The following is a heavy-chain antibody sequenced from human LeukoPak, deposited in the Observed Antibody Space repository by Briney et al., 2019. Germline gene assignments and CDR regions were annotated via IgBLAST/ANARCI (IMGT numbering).Heavy chain of an antibody. D-gene: IGHD5-18*01. CDR3: AKEDSYDLPGHAFDI. CDR1: GFTFSSYW. CDR2: INSDGSST. V-gene: IGHV3-74*01. J-gene: IGHJ3*02. Sequence: PGGSLRLSCAASGFTFSSYWMHWVRQAPGKGLVWVSRINSDGSSTSYADSVKGRFTISRDNAKNTLYLQMNSLRAEDTSVYYCAKEDSYDLPGHAFDIWGQGTMVTVSS.